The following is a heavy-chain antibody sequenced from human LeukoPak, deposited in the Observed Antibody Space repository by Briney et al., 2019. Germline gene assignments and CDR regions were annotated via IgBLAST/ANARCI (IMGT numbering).Heavy chain of an antibody. CDR2: INHSGNT. V-gene: IGHV4-34*01. Sequence: SSETLSLTCTVYGGSFSDFHWSWIRLPPGKGLEWIGEINHSGNTNYNPSLKSRVTISIDTSRNHFSLKLSSVTAADTAVYYCARGKVTRDWYFDLWGRGTLVTVSS. CDR1: GGSFSDFH. CDR3: ARGKVTRDWYFDL. J-gene: IGHJ2*01. D-gene: IGHD4-17*01.